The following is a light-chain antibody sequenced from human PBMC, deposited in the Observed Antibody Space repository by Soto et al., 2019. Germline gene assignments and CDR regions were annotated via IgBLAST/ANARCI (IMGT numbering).Light chain of an antibody. CDR2: KNT. CDR3: ATWDDSLSGVL. J-gene: IGLJ2*01. CDR1: SSNIGAGYD. Sequence: QSVLTQPPSVSGAPGQRVTISCTGSSSNIGAGYDVHWYQQLPGTAPKLLIYKNTQRPSGIPDRFSGSKSGTSASLAIYGLRSEDEADYYCATWDDSLSGVLFGGGTKLTVL. V-gene: IGLV1-40*01.